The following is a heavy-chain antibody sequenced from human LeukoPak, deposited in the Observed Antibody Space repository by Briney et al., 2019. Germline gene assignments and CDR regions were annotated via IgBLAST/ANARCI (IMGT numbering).Heavy chain of an antibody. CDR3: AKDMTQFWSGPDY. CDR1: GFTFSSYG. J-gene: IGHJ4*02. CDR2: ISYDGSNK. D-gene: IGHD3-3*01. Sequence: GGSLRLSCAASGFTFSSYGMHWVRQAPGKGLEWVTVISYDGSNKYFADSVKGRFTISRDNSKNTLFLQMNSLRAEDTAVYYCAKDMTQFWSGPDYWGQGTLVTVSS. V-gene: IGHV3-30*18.